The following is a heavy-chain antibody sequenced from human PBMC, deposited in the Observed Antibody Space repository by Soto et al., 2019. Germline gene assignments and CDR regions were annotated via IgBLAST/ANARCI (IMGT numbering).Heavy chain of an antibody. D-gene: IGHD4-17*01. CDR3: ARDQTTLAAFDI. J-gene: IGHJ3*02. V-gene: IGHV3-7*01. CDR2: IKQDGSEK. CDR1: GFTFRSYW. Sequence: RGSLRLSCAVSGFTFRSYWMSWVRQAPGKGLEWVANIKQDGSEKYYVDSVKGRFTISRDNAKNSLYLQMNSLRAEDTAVYYCARDQTTLAAFDIWGQGTMVTVSS.